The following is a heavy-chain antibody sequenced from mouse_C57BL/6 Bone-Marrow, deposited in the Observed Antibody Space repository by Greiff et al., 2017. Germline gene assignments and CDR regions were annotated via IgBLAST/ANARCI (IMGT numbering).Heavy chain of an antibody. CDR1: GFSFNTYA. D-gene: IGHD1-1*01. CDR3: VRTPLLRSHEYFDV. Sequence: EVKVEESGGGLVQPKGSLKLSCAASGFSFNTYAMNWVRQAPGKGLEWVARIRSKSNNNATYYADSVKDRFTISRDDSESMIYLQMNNLKTEDTAMYYCVRTPLLRSHEYFDVWGTGTTVTVSS. V-gene: IGHV10-1*01. CDR2: IRSKSNNNAT. J-gene: IGHJ1*03.